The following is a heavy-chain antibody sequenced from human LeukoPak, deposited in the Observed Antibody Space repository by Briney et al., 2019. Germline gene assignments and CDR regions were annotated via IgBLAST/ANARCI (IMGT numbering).Heavy chain of an antibody. D-gene: IGHD2-2*01. CDR1: GFTFSSYS. Sequence: GGSLRLSCAASGFTFSSYSMNWVRQAPGKGLEWVSSISSSSSYIYYADSVKGRFTISRDNAKNSLYLQMNSLRAEDTAVYYCARALDSSSSRYQPFEYWGQGTLVTVSS. J-gene: IGHJ4*02. CDR3: ARALDSSSSRYQPFEY. CDR2: ISSSSSYI. V-gene: IGHV3-21*01.